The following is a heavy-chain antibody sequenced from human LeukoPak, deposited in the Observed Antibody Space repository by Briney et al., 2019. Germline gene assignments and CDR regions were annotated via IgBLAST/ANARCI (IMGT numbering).Heavy chain of an antibody. J-gene: IGHJ4*02. Sequence: KPSETLSLTCTVSGASISSYYWSWIRQPPGKGLEWIGYIYYSGSTNYNPSLKSRVTISVDTSKNQFSLKLSSVTAADTAVYYCARDGGGSGHFDYWGQGTLVTVSS. CDR1: GASISSYY. V-gene: IGHV4-59*01. D-gene: IGHD3-3*01. CDR3: ARDGGGSGHFDY. CDR2: IYYSGST.